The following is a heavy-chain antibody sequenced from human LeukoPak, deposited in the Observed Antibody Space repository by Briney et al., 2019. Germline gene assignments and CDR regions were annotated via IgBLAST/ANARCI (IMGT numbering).Heavy chain of an antibody. J-gene: IGHJ4*02. V-gene: IGHV3-23*01. D-gene: IGHD2-21*01. CDR1: GFTFSSYA. CDR2: ISGSGGST. CDR3: AKIPIVVVPGPFDY. Sequence: GGSLRLSCAASGFTFSSYAMNWVRQAPGKGLEWVSAISGSGGSTYYADSVKGRFTISRDNSKNTLYLRMNSLRAEDTAVYYCAKIPIVVVPGPFDYWGQGTLVTVSS.